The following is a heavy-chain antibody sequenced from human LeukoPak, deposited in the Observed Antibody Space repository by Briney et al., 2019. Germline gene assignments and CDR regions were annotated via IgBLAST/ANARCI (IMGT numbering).Heavy chain of an antibody. CDR2: IYYSGSA. V-gene: IGHV4-59*01. Sequence: PSETLSLTCTVSGGSISSYYWSWIRQPPGKGLEWIGYIYYSGSANYNPSLKSRVTISVDTSKNQFSLKLSSVTAADTAVYYCARDAVGWFDPWGQGTLVTVSS. CDR1: GGSISSYY. CDR3: ARDAVGWFDP. J-gene: IGHJ5*02. D-gene: IGHD1-26*01.